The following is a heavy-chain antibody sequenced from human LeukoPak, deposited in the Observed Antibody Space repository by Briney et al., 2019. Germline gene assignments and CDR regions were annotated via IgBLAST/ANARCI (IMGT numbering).Heavy chain of an antibody. CDR1: GFTFSSHG. V-gene: IGHV3-30*18. Sequence: PGGSLRLSCAASGFTFSSHGMHWVRQAPGKALEWVAVTSYDGTTKYYADSAKGRFNISRDNSKNTLYLQMNSLRVDDTAVYYCAKDATLFGDQYFDYWGQGTLVIVSS. J-gene: IGHJ4*02. D-gene: IGHD3-10*01. CDR3: AKDATLFGDQYFDY. CDR2: TSYDGTTK.